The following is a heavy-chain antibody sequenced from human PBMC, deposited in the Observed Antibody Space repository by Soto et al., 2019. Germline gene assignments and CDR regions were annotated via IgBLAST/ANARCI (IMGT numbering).Heavy chain of an antibody. CDR2: IWYDGSNK. J-gene: IGHJ4*02. D-gene: IGHD5-12*01. CDR3: ARDLKVATLGY. Sequence: GGSLRLSCAASGFTFSSYGMHWVRQAPGKGLEWVAVIWYDGSNKYYADSVKGRFTISRDNSKNTLYLQMNSLRAEDTAVYYCARDLKVATLGYWGQGTLVTVSS. CDR1: GFTFSSYG. V-gene: IGHV3-33*01.